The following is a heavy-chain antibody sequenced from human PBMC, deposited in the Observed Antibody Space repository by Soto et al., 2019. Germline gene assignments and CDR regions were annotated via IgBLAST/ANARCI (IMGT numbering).Heavy chain of an antibody. CDR1: GGSITSNG. CDR3: ARHIAVSGTRGFDH. CDR2: IFHTGSA. D-gene: IGHD2-21*01. V-gene: IGHV4-4*02. Sequence: QVHLKESGPGLMKPSGTLSLTSAVSGGSITSNGWGWVRQPPGKGLEWIAEIFHTGSANYNPSLMGRLTISMDKSRSHLSLTLNSVTAADTAVYYCARHIAVSGTRGFDHWGQGTLVTVSS. J-gene: IGHJ4*02.